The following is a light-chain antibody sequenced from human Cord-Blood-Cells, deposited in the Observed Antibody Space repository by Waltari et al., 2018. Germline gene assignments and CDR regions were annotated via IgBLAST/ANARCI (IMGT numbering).Light chain of an antibody. CDR3: QQYDNLLSIT. J-gene: IGKJ5*01. CDR1: QAISNY. V-gene: IGKV1-33*01. Sequence: DIQMTQSPSSLSASVGDRVTITCQASQAISNYLNWYQQKPGKAPKRLIYDASNLETGVPSRFSGSGSGTDFTFTISSLQPEDIATYYCQQYDNLLSITFGQGTRLEIK. CDR2: DAS.